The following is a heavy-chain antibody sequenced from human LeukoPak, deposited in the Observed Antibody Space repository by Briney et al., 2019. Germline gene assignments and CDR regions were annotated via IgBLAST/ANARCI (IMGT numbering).Heavy chain of an antibody. Sequence: RGESLKISCKGSGYSFTSYWIGWVRQMPGKGLEWMGIIYPGDSDTRYSPSFQGQVTISADKSISTAYLQWSSLKASDTAMYYCARLLVQYSSSWYRTGWFDPWGQGTLVTVSS. CDR2: IYPGDSDT. CDR1: GYSFTSYW. V-gene: IGHV5-51*01. D-gene: IGHD6-13*01. J-gene: IGHJ5*02. CDR3: ARLLVQYSSSWYRTGWFDP.